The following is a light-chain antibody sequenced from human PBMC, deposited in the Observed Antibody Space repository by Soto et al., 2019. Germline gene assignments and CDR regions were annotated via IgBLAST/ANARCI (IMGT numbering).Light chain of an antibody. CDR1: QGISSY. CDR2: AAS. V-gene: IGKV1-9*01. Sequence: DIQLTQSPSFLSASVGDRVTITCRASQGISSYLAWYQQKPGKAPKLLIYAASTLRSGVPSRFSGSVSGTEFTLTISSLQPEDFATYYCQQLNSYPITFGQGTRREIK. J-gene: IGKJ5*01. CDR3: QQLNSYPIT.